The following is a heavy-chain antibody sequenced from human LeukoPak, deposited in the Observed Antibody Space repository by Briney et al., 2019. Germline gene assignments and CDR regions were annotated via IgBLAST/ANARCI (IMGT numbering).Heavy chain of an antibody. J-gene: IGHJ3*02. V-gene: IGHV4-59*01. CDR2: IYYSGNT. CDR3: ARSITIFGVVDGEHDAFDI. D-gene: IGHD3-3*01. Sequence: SETLSLTCAVSGGSINGYYWTWIRQPPGKGLEYIGYIYYSGNTNYNPPLKSRVTISVDTSKNQFSLKLSSVTAADTAVYYCARSITIFGVVDGEHDAFDIWGQGTMVTVSS. CDR1: GGSINGYY.